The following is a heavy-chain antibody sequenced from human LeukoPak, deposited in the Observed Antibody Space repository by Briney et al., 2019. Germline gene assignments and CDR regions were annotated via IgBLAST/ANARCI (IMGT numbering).Heavy chain of an antibody. CDR2: INPNSGST. CDR1: GYTFTGYY. CDR3: ARDGGSGYSSSWYPLSWFDP. V-gene: IGHV1-2*02. Sequence: GASVKVSCKASGYTFTGYYMHWVRQAPGQGLEWMGWINPNSGSTNYAQKFQGRVTMTRDTSISTAYMELSRLRSDDTAVYYCARDGGSGYSSSWYPLSWFDPWGQGTLVTVSS. D-gene: IGHD6-13*01. J-gene: IGHJ5*02.